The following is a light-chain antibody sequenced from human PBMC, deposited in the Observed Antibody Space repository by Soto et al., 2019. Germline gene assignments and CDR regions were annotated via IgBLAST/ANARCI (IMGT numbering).Light chain of an antibody. CDR1: QSVSSTY. CDR3: QQYERSPTS. Sequence: EIVLTQSPGTLSLSPGERATLSCRASQSVSSTYLAWYQQKPGQAPSLLIYGASRRATGIPDRFSGSGSGTHYTLTLSRLEPEDFAVYYCQQYERSPTSFGGGNKVEIK. V-gene: IGKV3-20*01. J-gene: IGKJ4*01. CDR2: GAS.